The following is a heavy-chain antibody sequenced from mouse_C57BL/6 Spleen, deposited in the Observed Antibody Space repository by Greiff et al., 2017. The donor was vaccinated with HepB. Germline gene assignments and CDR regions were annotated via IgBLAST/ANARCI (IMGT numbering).Heavy chain of an antibody. Sequence: QVQLQQPGAELVMPGASVKLSCKASGYTFTSYWMHWVKHRPGQGLEWIGEIDPSDSYTNYNQKFKGKSTLTVDKSSSTAYMQLSSLTSEDSAVYYCLLGNLDYWGQGTTLTVSS. CDR2: IDPSDSYT. V-gene: IGHV1-69*01. CDR3: LLGNLDY. CDR1: GYTFTSYW. D-gene: IGHD2-1*01. J-gene: IGHJ2*01.